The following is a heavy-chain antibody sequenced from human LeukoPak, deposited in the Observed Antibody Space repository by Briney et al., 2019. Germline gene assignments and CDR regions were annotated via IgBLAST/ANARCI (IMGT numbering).Heavy chain of an antibody. Sequence: GGSLRLSCAASGFTFSDYYMSWIRQAPGKGLEWVAYISSGGSTVYYAESVEGRFSVSRDNAKNSLYLQMNSLRAEDTAVYYCASWGRAAAGTPYWGQGTLVTVSS. CDR2: ISSGGSTV. CDR3: ASWGRAAAGTPY. V-gene: IGHV3-11*04. D-gene: IGHD6-13*01. CDR1: GFTFSDYY. J-gene: IGHJ4*02.